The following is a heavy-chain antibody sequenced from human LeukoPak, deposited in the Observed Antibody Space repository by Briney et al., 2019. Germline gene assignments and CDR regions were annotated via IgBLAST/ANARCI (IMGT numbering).Heavy chain of an antibody. CDR3: ARADRLDGGPYLIGP. J-gene: IGHJ5*02. Sequence: ASLTVSCKTSGYSFTDYYMHWVRQAPGQGLEWMGWINPNSGGKSSPHKYQGSVTMTRETSIPTVYMEGSWLTSDDTAIYYCARADRLDGGPYLIGPWGQGTLVTVSS. CDR2: INPNSGGK. CDR1: GYSFTDYY. V-gene: IGHV1-2*02. D-gene: IGHD2-21*01.